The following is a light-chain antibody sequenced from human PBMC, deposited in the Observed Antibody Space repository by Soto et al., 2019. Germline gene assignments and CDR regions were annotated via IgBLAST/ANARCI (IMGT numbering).Light chain of an antibody. Sequence: QSVLTQPPSASGTPGQSVSISCSGYSSSIGTNFVYWYQQLPGTAPKVLIHSNNQRPSGVPDRFSGSKSGTSASLAISGLRYEDEADYYCAGWADNLSNYVFGSGTKVTVL. J-gene: IGLJ2*01. CDR2: SNN. CDR1: SSSIGTNF. CDR3: AGWADNLSNYV. V-gene: IGLV1-47*02.